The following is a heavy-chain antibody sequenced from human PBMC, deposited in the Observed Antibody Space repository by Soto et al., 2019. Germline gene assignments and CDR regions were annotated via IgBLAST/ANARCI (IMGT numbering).Heavy chain of an antibody. CDR1: GGTFSSYA. CDR3: ARGQIGLRNDADWFDP. CDR2: IIPIFGTA. Sequence: QVQLVQSGAEVKKPGSSVKVSCKASGGTFSSYAISWVRQAPGQGLEWMGGIIPIFGTANYAQKFQGRVTITADDATSTAYMELSSLRTEDTAVYYCARGQIGLRNDADWFDPWGQGTLVTVSS. V-gene: IGHV1-69*12. J-gene: IGHJ5*02. D-gene: IGHD1-1*01.